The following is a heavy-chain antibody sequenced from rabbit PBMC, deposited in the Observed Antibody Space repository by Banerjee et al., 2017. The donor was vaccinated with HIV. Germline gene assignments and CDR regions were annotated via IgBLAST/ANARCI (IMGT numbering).Heavy chain of an antibody. CDR1: GFSFSSGYD. CDR2: IYAGSSGTT. V-gene: IGHV1S40*01. Sequence: QSLEESGGGLVQPGASLTLTCRASGFSFSSGYDMCWVRQAPGKGLEWIACIYAGSSGTTSYASWAKGRFTISKTSSTTVTLQMTSLTAADTATYFCARDGSGWGANFNLWGPGTLVTVS. D-gene: IGHD4-1*01. J-gene: IGHJ4*01. CDR3: ARDGSGWGANFNL.